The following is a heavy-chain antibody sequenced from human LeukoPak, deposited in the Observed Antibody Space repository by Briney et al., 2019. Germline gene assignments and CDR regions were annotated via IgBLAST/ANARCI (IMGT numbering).Heavy chain of an antibody. J-gene: IGHJ4*02. CDR3: ASSKRGGGSGY. Sequence: SETLSLTCTVSGGSISSDNYYWSWIRQPAGKGLEWIGRIYTSGSTNYNPSPNSRVTISVDTPKNQVALKLSSVTAADTAVYFCASSKRGGGSGYWGQGTLVTVSS. CDR2: IYTSGST. CDR1: GGSISSDNYY. V-gene: IGHV4-61*02. D-gene: IGHD2-15*01.